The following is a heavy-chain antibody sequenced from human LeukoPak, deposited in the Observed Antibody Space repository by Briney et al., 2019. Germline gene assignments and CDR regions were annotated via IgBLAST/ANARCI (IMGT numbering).Heavy chain of an antibody. D-gene: IGHD3-16*02. CDR2: INPSGGST. Sequence: GASVKVSCKASGYTFTSYYMHWVRQAPGQGLEWMGIINPSGGSTSYAQKFQGRVTMTRDMSTSTVYMELSSLRSEDTAVYYCARFISEDAFDIWGQGTMVTVSS. J-gene: IGHJ3*02. CDR3: ARFISEDAFDI. V-gene: IGHV1-46*01. CDR1: GYTFTSYY.